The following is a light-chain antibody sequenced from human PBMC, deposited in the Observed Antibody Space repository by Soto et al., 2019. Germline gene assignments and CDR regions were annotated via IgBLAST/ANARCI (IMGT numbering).Light chain of an antibody. CDR2: QDS. Sequence: YELTQPPSVSVSPGQTASITCSGDKLGDKYACWYQQKTGQSPVLVIYQDSKRPSGITERFSGSNSGNTATLTISGTQAMDEADYYCQAWDSSTAVFGGGTKLTVL. V-gene: IGLV3-1*01. CDR3: QAWDSSTAV. CDR1: KLGDKY. J-gene: IGLJ2*01.